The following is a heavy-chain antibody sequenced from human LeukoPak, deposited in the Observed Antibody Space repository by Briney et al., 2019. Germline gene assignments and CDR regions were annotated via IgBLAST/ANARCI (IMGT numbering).Heavy chain of an antibody. D-gene: IGHD5/OR15-5a*01. CDR2: IIPIFGTA. CDR3: AKSLRDYYYYYYMDV. J-gene: IGHJ6*03. CDR1: GGTFSSYA. V-gene: IGHV1-69*13. Sequence: ASVKVSCKASGGTFSSYAISWVRQAPGQGLEWMGGIIPIFGTANYAQKFQGRVTITADESTSTAYMELSSLRAEDTAVYYCAKSLRDYYYYYYMDVWGKGTTVTVSS.